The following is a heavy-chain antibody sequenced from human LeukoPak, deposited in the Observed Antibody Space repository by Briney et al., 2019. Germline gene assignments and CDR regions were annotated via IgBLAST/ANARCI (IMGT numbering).Heavy chain of an antibody. CDR2: ISESGGST. Sequence: GGSLRPSCAASGFTFNFYGMSWVRQAPGKGLQWVSAISESGGSTYYADSVKGRFTISRDNSKNTLYLQMNSLRAEDTAVYYCARDPSSGWYLKGWFDPWGQGTLVTVSS. V-gene: IGHV3-23*01. J-gene: IGHJ5*02. CDR1: GFTFNFYG. D-gene: IGHD6-19*01. CDR3: ARDPSSGWYLKGWFDP.